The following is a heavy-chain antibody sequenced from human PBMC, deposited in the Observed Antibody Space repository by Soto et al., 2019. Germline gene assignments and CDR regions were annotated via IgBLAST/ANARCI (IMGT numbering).Heavy chain of an antibody. D-gene: IGHD2-15*01. J-gene: IGHJ5*02. V-gene: IGHV1-2*04. CDR3: ARDALGYCSGGSCYHLGYWFDP. CDR2: INPNSGGT. CDR1: GYIFTDYY. Sequence: ASVKVSCKASGYIFTDYYMHWVRQAPGQELGWMGRINPNSGGTNYAQKFQGWVTMTRDTSISTAYMELSRLRSDDTAVYYCARDALGYCSGGSCYHLGYWFDPWGQGTLVTVSS.